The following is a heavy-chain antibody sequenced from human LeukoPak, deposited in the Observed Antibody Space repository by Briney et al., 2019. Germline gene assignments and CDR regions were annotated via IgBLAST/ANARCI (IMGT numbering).Heavy chain of an antibody. V-gene: IGHV4-34*01. Sequence: SETLSLTCAVYGGSFSGYYWTWIRQPPWKGLEWIGDITHSGRATYNPSLKSRVTISIDTSKNQFSLKVTSVTAADTAVFYCARGRIDCRGSSCAPESWFGPWGQRTLVTVSS. CDR1: GGSFSGYY. J-gene: IGHJ5*02. D-gene: IGHD2-15*01. CDR3: ARGRIDCRGSSCAPESWFGP. CDR2: ITHSGRA.